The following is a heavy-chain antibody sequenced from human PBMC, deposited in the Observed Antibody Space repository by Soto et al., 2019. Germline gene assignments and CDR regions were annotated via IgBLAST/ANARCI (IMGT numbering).Heavy chain of an antibody. D-gene: IGHD2-2*01. J-gene: IGHJ4*02. CDR1: GGSFSGYY. V-gene: IGHV4-34*01. Sequence: QVQLQQWGAGLLKPSETLPLTCAVYGGSFSGYYWSWIRQPPGKGLEWIGEINHSGSTNYNPSLKSRVTISVDTSKNQFSLKLSSVTAADTAVYYCARGFIVVVPAARPSHYFDYWGQGTLVTVSS. CDR2: INHSGST. CDR3: ARGFIVVVPAARPSHYFDY.